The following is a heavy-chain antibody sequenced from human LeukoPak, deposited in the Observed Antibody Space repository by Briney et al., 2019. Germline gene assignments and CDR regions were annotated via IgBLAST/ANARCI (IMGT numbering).Heavy chain of an antibody. D-gene: IGHD2-15*01. CDR3: ARQAATRYYYYYMDV. CDR1: GFTVSSNY. V-gene: IGHV3-53*01. J-gene: IGHJ6*03. Sequence: GGSLRLFCAACGFTVSSNYMSWLRQAPGKGVDWVSVVYIGCSTYYVDSVKGRFTISRDNSKNTLYLHMNSLRAEDTAVYYCARQAATRYYYYYMDVWGKGNTVTVSS. CDR2: VYIGCST.